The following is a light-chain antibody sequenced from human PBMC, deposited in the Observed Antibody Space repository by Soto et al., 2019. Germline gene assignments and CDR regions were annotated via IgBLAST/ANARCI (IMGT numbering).Light chain of an antibody. Sequence: DIQMTQSPSTLSASVGDRVTLTCRASQNISSWLAWYQQKPGKAPNLLIYQTSNLHSGVPSRFSGSGSGTDFTLTINNLQAEDFATYYCLQEYNYPRTFGQGDQGGYQ. CDR2: QTS. V-gene: IGKV1-5*03. J-gene: IGKJ1*01. CDR1: QNISSW. CDR3: LQEYNYPRT.